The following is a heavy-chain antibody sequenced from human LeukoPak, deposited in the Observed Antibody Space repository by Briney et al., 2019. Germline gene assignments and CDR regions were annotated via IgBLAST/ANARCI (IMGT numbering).Heavy chain of an antibody. Sequence: GGSLRLSCAASGFTFSSYEMNWVRQAPGKGLEWVSYISSSGSTIYYADSVKGRFTISRDNAKNSLYLQMNSLRAEDTAVYYCARRPYGAAAGDEYFQHWGQGTLVTVSS. CDR2: ISSSGSTI. CDR1: GFTFSSYE. V-gene: IGHV3-48*03. D-gene: IGHD6-13*01. CDR3: ARRPYGAAAGDEYFQH. J-gene: IGHJ1*01.